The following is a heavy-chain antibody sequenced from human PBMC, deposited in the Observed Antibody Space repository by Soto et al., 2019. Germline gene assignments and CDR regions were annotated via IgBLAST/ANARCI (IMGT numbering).Heavy chain of an antibody. J-gene: IGHJ6*02. Sequence: SETLSLTCAVYGGSFSGYYWSWIRQPPGKGLEWIGEINHSGSTNYNPSLKSRVTISVDTSKNQFSLKLSSVTAADTAAYYCARGREIAAAADYHYYYGMDVWGQGTTVTVSS. CDR1: GGSFSGYY. CDR2: INHSGST. CDR3: ARGREIAAAADYHYYYGMDV. D-gene: IGHD6-13*01. V-gene: IGHV4-34*01.